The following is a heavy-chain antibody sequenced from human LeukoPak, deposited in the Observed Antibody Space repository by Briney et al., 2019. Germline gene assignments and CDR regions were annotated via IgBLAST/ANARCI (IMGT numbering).Heavy chain of an antibody. Sequence: SVKVSCKASGGTFSSYAISWVRQAPGQGLEWMGGIIPIFGTANYAQKFLGRVTITADKSTSTAYMELSSLRSEDTAVYYCARGLGYCSSTSCYDDYYFDYWGQGTLVTVSS. D-gene: IGHD2-2*01. J-gene: IGHJ4*02. CDR3: ARGLGYCSSTSCYDDYYFDY. V-gene: IGHV1-69*06. CDR2: IIPIFGTA. CDR1: GGTFSSYA.